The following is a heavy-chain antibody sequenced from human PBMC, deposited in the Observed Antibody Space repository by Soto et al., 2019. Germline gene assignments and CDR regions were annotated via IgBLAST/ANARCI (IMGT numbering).Heavy chain of an antibody. CDR1: GFTFSSYG. CDR2: ISYDGSNK. V-gene: IGHV3-30*18. CDR3: AKDRVTSIQLWLTSHYYGMDV. J-gene: IGHJ6*02. Sequence: GGSLRLSCAASGFTFSSYGMHWVRQAPGKGLEWVAVISYDGSNKYYADSVKGRFTISRDNSKNTLYLQMNSLRAEDTAVYYCAKDRVTSIQLWLTSHYYGMDVWGQGTTVTVSS. D-gene: IGHD5-18*01.